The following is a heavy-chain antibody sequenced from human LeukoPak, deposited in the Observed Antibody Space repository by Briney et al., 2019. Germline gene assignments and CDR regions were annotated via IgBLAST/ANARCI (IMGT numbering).Heavy chain of an antibody. CDR2: ISGSGGST. J-gene: IGHJ4*02. Sequence: GGSLRLSCAASGFTFSSYAMSWVRQAPGKGLEWVSAISGSGGSTYYADSVKGRFTISRDNSKNTLYLQMNSLRAEDTAVYYCAKDLVVFGVVDPRFDYWGQGTLVTVSS. V-gene: IGHV3-23*01. CDR1: GFTFSSYA. CDR3: AKDLVVFGVVDPRFDY. D-gene: IGHD3-3*01.